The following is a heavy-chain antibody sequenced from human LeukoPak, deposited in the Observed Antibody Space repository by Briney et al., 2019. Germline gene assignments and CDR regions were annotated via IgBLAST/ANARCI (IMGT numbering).Heavy chain of an antibody. CDR3: ARGEDTAMVGGRAGVFDY. V-gene: IGHV1-46*01. CDR2: INPSGGST. D-gene: IGHD5-18*01. CDR1: GYTFTSYY. J-gene: IGHJ4*02. Sequence: ASVKVSCKASGYTFTSYYMHWVRQAPEQGLEWMGIINPSGGSTSYAQKFQGRVTMTRDTSTSTVYMELSSLRSEDTAVYYCARGEDTAMVGGRAGVFDYWGQGTLVTVSS.